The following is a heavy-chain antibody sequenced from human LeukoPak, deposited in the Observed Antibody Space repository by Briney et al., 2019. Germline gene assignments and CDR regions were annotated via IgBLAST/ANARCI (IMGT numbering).Heavy chain of an antibody. J-gene: IGHJ4*02. V-gene: IGHV1-46*01. Sequence: ASVKLSCKASGYTFTNYYMHWARQAPGQGLEWVGMINPSGDATTYAQKVQGRVTMTRDTSTSTVYMDLGSLRSEDTAVYYCARRGDGYNLHYWGQGTLVTVSS. CDR1: GYTFTNYY. D-gene: IGHD5-24*01. CDR2: INPSGDAT. CDR3: ARRGDGYNLHY.